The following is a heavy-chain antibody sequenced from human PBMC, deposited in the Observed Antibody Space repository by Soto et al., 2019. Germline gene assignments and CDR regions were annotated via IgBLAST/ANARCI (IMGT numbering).Heavy chain of an antibody. V-gene: IGHV1-69*06. CDR3: ARTVVVVAAGWFDP. Sequence: QVQLVQSGAEVKKPGSSVKVSCKASGGTFSSYAISWVRQAPGQGLEWMGGIIPIFGTANYAPKFQGRVTITADKSTSTAYMELSSLRSEYTAVYYCARTVVVVAAGWFDPWGKGPLVTVSS. CDR1: GGTFSSYA. J-gene: IGHJ5*02. D-gene: IGHD2-15*01. CDR2: IIPIFGTA.